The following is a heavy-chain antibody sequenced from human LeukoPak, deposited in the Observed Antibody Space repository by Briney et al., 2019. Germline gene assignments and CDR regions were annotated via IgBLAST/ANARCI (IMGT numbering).Heavy chain of an antibody. CDR3: ARAMSIAARLQTIFDY. Sequence: SETLSLTCTVSGDSISGFYWSWIRQAAGKGLEWIGHIYTSGSTNYNPSLKSRVTMSVDMSKNQFSLNLTSVTAADTAVYYCARAMSIAARLQTIFDYWGQGTLVTVSS. D-gene: IGHD6-6*01. CDR2: IYTSGST. V-gene: IGHV4-4*07. J-gene: IGHJ4*02. CDR1: GDSISGFY.